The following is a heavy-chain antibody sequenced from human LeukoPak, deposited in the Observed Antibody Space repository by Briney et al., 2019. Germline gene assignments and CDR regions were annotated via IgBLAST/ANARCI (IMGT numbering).Heavy chain of an antibody. D-gene: IGHD3-16*01. V-gene: IGHV4-39*07. CDR2: IYYSGST. Sequence: SETLSLTCTGSGGSISSSSYYWGWIRQPPGTGLEWIVRIYYSGSTYYNPSLKSLITISVDTSKNQFSLKLSSVTAADKAVYYCARVKDPGGYYYYYYMDIWGKGTTVTVSS. J-gene: IGHJ6*03. CDR3: ARVKDPGGYYYYYYMDI. CDR1: GGSISSSSYY.